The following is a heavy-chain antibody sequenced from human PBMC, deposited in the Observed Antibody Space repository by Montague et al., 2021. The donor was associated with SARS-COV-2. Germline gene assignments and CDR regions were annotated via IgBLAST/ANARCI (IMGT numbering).Heavy chain of an antibody. CDR2: IYYTGNT. D-gene: IGHD3-22*01. CDR1: GGSITNNIDY. V-gene: IGHV4-39*02. CDR3: ARVKGYFDSSGSPSAFAF. J-gene: IGHJ3*01. Sequence: SETLSLTCTVSGGSITNNIDYWAWIRQPPGKGLEWIGSIYYTGNTYYNPSLKSRVTISVLTSKNPLNLKLSSVTAAETAVYYCARVKGYFDSSGSPSAFAFWGQGTKVTVSS.